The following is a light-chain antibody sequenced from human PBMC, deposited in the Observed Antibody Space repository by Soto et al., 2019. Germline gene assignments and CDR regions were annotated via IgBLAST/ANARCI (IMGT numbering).Light chain of an antibody. V-gene: IGKV3-20*01. J-gene: IGKJ2*01. CDR1: QSVSSSY. Sequence: EIVLTQSPGTLSLSPGERATLSCRASQSVSSSYLAWYQQKPGQAPRLLIYGASRRATGIPDRFSGSGSGTDLTLTISRLEPEDFAVYYCQQYGSSGTFGQGTKLEIK. CDR2: GAS. CDR3: QQYGSSGT.